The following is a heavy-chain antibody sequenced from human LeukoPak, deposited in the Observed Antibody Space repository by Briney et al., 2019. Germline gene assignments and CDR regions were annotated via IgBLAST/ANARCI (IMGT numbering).Heavy chain of an antibody. CDR2: ISYDGSNE. D-gene: IGHD2-2*01. CDR1: GITFSSYA. Sequence: GGSLRLSCAASGITFSSYAMHWVRQAPGKGLEWVAVISYDGSNEYYADSVKGRFTISRDNSKNTLYLQMNSLRAEDTAVYYCARVMGRYCSSTSCYVDYWGQGTRVTVSS. J-gene: IGHJ4*02. V-gene: IGHV3-30*04. CDR3: ARVMGRYCSSTSCYVDY.